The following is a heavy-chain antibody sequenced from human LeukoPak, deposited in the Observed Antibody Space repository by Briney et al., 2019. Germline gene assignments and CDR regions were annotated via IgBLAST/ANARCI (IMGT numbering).Heavy chain of an antibody. Sequence: PSETLSLTCTVSGGSISSSSYYGGWIRQPPGKGLEWIGSIYYSGSTYYNPSLKSRVTISVDTSKNQFSLKLSSVTAADTAVYYCARRVRYYDSSGYYYFDYWGRGTLVTVHS. J-gene: IGHJ4*02. CDR3: ARRVRYYDSSGYYYFDY. CDR2: IYYSGST. CDR1: GGSISSSSYY. D-gene: IGHD3-22*01. V-gene: IGHV4-39*01.